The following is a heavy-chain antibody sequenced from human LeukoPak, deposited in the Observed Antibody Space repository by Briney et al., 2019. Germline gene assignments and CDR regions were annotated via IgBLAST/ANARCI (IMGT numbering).Heavy chain of an antibody. Sequence: ASVKGSCKASGGTFSSYAISWVRQAPGQGLEWMGWINPNSGGTNYAQKFQGRVTMTRDTSISTAYMELSRLRSDDTAVYYCARDFCSSTSCDAYFDYWGQGTLVTVSS. J-gene: IGHJ4*02. V-gene: IGHV1-2*02. CDR2: INPNSGGT. D-gene: IGHD2-2*01. CDR3: ARDFCSSTSCDAYFDY. CDR1: GGTFSSYA.